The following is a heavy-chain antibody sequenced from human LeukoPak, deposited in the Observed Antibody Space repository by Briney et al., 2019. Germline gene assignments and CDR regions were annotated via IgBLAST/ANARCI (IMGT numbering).Heavy chain of an antibody. J-gene: IGHJ4*02. CDR2: IYYSGST. V-gene: IGHV4-59*01. CDR1: GGSISSYY. D-gene: IGHD2-21*01. Sequence: SETLSLACTVSGGSISSYYWSWLRQPPGKGLEWIGYIYYSGSTNYNPSLKSRVTISVDTSKNQFSLKLSSVTAADTAVYYCARVPLWPVCFDYWGQGTPVTVSS. CDR3: ARVPLWPVCFDY.